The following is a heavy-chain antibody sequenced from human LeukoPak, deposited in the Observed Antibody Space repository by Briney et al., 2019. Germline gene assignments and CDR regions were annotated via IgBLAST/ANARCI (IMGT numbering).Heavy chain of an antibody. CDR1: GGPISSYY. CDR3: ARDTIPGAFDI. CDR2: IYYSGST. Sequence: SETLSLTCTVSGGPISSYYWSWIRLPPGKGLEWIGYIYYSGSTNYNPSLKSRVTISVDTSKNQFSLKLSSVTAADTAVYYCARDTIPGAFDIWGQGTMVTVSS. J-gene: IGHJ3*02. V-gene: IGHV4-59*01. D-gene: IGHD3-10*01.